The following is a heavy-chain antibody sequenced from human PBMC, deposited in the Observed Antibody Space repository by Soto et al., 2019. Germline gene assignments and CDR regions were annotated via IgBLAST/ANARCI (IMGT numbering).Heavy chain of an antibody. Sequence: EVQLVESGGDLAKPGGALRLSCAVSGFTFSYAWMNWVRQAPGKGLEWVGRIKSKTDGGTTDYAAHVKCRITISRDDSRNRVVPQMNSLGTEDTAVYYCATGRGGVLYWGQGTRVTVSS. CDR2: IKSKTDGGTT. V-gene: IGHV3-15*07. CDR1: GFTFSYAW. CDR3: ATGRGGVLY. D-gene: IGHD3-10*01. J-gene: IGHJ4*02.